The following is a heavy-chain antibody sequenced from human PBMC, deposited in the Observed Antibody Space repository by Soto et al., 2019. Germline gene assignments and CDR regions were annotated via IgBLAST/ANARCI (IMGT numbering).Heavy chain of an antibody. CDR1: GFTFSSYA. CDR2: ISGSGGST. CDR3: AKWNYDYVWGSPYYFDY. V-gene: IGHV3-23*01. D-gene: IGHD3-16*01. J-gene: IGHJ4*02. Sequence: GGSLRLSCAASGFTFSSYAMSWVRQAPGKGLEWVSAISGSGGSTYYADSVKGRFTISRDNSKNTLYLQMNSLRAEDTAVYYCAKWNYDYVWGSPYYFDYWGQGTLVTVSS.